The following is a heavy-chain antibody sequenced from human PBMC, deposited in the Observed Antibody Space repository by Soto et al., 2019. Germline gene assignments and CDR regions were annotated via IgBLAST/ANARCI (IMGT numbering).Heavy chain of an antibody. D-gene: IGHD6-19*01. CDR1: GYIFTGHY. CDR3: TRGRCRGWYPTSAFDF. Sequence: QVQVVQSGAEVKKPGASVIVSCKVSGYIFTGHYIHWVRQAPGQGLEWMGWINPDNGATDYAQKFQDWVTMTRDTSMSTAFIEFRRLKPDDTAVYYCTRGRCRGWYPTSAFDFWGQGTPVTVSS. V-gene: IGHV1-2*04. J-gene: IGHJ4*02. CDR2: INPDNGAT.